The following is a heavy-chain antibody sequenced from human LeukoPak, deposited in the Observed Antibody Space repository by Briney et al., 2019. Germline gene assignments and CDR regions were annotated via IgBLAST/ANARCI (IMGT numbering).Heavy chain of an antibody. J-gene: IGHJ4*02. D-gene: IGHD6-13*01. V-gene: IGHV3-53*01. Sequence: GGSLRLSCAASGFTDSSNYMSWVRQAPGKGLEWVSVIYSGGSTYYADSVKGRFTISRDNSKNTLYLQMNSLRAEDTAVYYCARGYGSSWPFDYWGQGTLVTVSS. CDR1: GFTDSSNY. CDR3: ARGYGSSWPFDY. CDR2: IYSGGST.